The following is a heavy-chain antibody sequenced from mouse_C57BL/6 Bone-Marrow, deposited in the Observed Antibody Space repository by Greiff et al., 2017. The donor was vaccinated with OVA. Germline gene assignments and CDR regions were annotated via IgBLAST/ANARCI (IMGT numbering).Heavy chain of an antibody. Sequence: VQLQPPGAELVKPGASVKMSCKASGYTFTSYWIPWVKQRPGQGLEWIGDIYPGSGSTNYNEKFKSKATLTVDTSSSTAYMQLSSLTSEDSAVYYCARRYYGSSWYFDVWGTGTTVTVSS. J-gene: IGHJ1*03. D-gene: IGHD1-1*01. CDR2: IYPGSGST. CDR3: ARRYYGSSWYFDV. CDR1: GYTFTSYW. V-gene: IGHV1-55*01.